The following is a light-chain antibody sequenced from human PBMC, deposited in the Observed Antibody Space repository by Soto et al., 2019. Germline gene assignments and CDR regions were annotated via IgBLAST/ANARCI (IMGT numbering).Light chain of an antibody. Sequence: DIQMTQCPFTLPASVGYRVTITCRASQSISNWLAWYQQKPGKAPKLLIYKASTLKSGVPSRFSGSGSGTEFTLTISSLQPDDFATYYCQHYNSYSEAFGQGSKVDIK. J-gene: IGKJ1*01. CDR2: KAS. CDR1: QSISNW. CDR3: QHYNSYSEA. V-gene: IGKV1-5*03.